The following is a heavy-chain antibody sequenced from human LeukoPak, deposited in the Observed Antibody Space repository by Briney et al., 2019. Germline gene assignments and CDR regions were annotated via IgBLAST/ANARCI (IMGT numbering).Heavy chain of an antibody. J-gene: IGHJ4*02. Sequence: SSETLSLTCTVSGGSISSSSDYWGWIRQAPGKGLEWIGSIYYSENTYYNSSLKSRVTISVDTSKNQFSLRLSSVTAADTAVYYCARGTLWGRFRGYSYGPGLYFFGYWGQGTLVTVSS. V-gene: IGHV4-39*01. CDR2: IYYSENT. CDR3: ARGTLWGRFRGYSYGPGLYFFGY. D-gene: IGHD5-18*01. CDR1: GGSISSSSDY.